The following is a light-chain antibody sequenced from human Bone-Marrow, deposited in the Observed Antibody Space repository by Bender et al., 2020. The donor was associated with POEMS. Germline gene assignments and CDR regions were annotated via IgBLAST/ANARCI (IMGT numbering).Light chain of an antibody. CDR2: EVN. Sequence: QSALTQPRSVSGSPGQAVTISCTGASSDVGGYEYVSWYQQHSGKAPKLIIYEVNERPSGVSNRFSASKSGTTASLTISGLQAEDEAIYYCCSYLGSGTWVFGGGTKLTVL. V-gene: IGLV2-11*01. CDR1: SSDVGGYEY. J-gene: IGLJ3*02. CDR3: CSYLGSGTWV.